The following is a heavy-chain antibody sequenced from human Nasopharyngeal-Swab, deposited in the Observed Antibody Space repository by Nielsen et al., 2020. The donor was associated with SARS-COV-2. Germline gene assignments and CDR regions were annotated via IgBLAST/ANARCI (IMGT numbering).Heavy chain of an antibody. CDR2: ISISGATT. D-gene: IGHD4/OR15-4a*01. CDR1: GFTFSNSA. V-gene: IGHV3-23*01. CDR3: AKEEVPNDY. Sequence: GESLKISCSVSGFTFSNSALCWVRQAPGKGLEWVSAISISGATTFYAASVRGRFTISRDNDRNTVYLQMSSLTVEDTAIYYCAKEEVPNDYWGQGTLVTVSS. J-gene: IGHJ4*02.